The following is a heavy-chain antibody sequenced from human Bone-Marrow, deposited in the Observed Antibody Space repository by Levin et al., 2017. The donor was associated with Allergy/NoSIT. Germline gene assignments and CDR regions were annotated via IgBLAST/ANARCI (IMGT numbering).Heavy chain of an antibody. CDR2: ANYDGSST. CDR1: GFTFSSNW. V-gene: IGHV3-74*01. D-gene: IGHD6-19*01. J-gene: IGHJ4*02. Sequence: GESLKISCAASGFTFSSNWMHWVRRAPGKGLVWVSRANYDGSSTAYADSVKGRFTISRDNTKNTLYLEMSSLRAEDTAVYYCARGAVAGSWFDYWGQGTLVTVSS. CDR3: ARGAVAGSWFDY.